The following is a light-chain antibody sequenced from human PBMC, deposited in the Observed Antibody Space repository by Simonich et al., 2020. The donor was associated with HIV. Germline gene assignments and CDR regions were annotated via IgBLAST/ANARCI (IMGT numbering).Light chain of an antibody. J-gene: IGKJ1*01. CDR3: QQYSNYSRT. V-gene: IGKV1-5*03. CDR1: QCISSW. CDR2: KAS. Sequence: DIQMTQSPSSVSASVGDRVTITCPASQCISSWLAWYQQKPGKAPKVLIYKASSLESGVPSRFSGSGSGTEFTLTISSLQPDDFATYFCQQYSNYSRTFGQGTKVDIK.